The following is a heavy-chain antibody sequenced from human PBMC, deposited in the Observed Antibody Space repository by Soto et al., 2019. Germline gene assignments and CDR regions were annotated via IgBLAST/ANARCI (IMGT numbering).Heavy chain of an antibody. CDR3: ASPLDSSSPNWYFDL. D-gene: IGHD6-6*01. V-gene: IGHV3-74*01. CDR1: GFTFSSYW. J-gene: IGHJ2*01. Sequence: GGSLRLSCAASGFTFSSYWMHWVRQAPGKGLEWVSRINSDGSSTSYADSVKGRFTISRDNAKNTLYLQMNSLRAEDTAVYYCASPLDSSSPNWYFDLWGRGTLVTVSS. CDR2: INSDGSST.